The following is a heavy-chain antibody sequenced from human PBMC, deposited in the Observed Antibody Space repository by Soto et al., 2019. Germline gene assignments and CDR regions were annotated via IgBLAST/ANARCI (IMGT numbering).Heavy chain of an antibody. V-gene: IGHV3-15*01. D-gene: IGHD4-17*01. CDR1: GFTFSNAW. CDR2: IKSKTDGGTT. J-gene: IGHJ4*02. Sequence: EVQLVESGGGLVKPGGSLRLSCAASGFTFSNAWMSWVRQAPGKGLEWVGRIKSKTDGGTTDYAAPVKGRFTISRDDSKNTLYLQMNSLNTEDTAVYYCTTGYDYGDPFDYWGQGTLVTVSS. CDR3: TTGYDYGDPFDY.